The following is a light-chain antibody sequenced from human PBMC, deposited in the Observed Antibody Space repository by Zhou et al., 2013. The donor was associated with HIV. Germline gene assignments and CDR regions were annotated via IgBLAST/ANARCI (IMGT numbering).Light chain of an antibody. CDR2: GAS. J-gene: IGKJ2*04. CDR3: QQRNNWPMCS. V-gene: IGKV3-11*01. CDR1: QSVSSSY. Sequence: EIVLTQSPGTLSLSPGERATLSCRASQSVSSSYLAWYQQKPGQAPRLLIYGASNRATGIPARFSGSGSGTDFTLTISSLEPEDFAVYYCQQRNNWPMCSFGQGTKLEIK.